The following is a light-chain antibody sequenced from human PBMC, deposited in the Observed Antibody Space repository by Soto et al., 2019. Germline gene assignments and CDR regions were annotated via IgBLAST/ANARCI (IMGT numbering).Light chain of an antibody. CDR3: SSYSTSDTPVV. CDR2: DVS. J-gene: IGLJ2*01. Sequence: QSVLTQPASVSGSPGQSISIPCTGTSSDVGSYNYVSWYQQHPGKAPKLMIYDVSNRPSGVSSRFSGSKSGNTASLTISGLQAEDEADYYCSSYSTSDTPVVFGGGTQLTVL. CDR1: SSDVGSYNY. V-gene: IGLV2-14*01.